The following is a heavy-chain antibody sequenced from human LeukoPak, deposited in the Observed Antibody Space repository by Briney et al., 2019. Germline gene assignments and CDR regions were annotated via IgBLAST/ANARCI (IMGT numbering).Heavy chain of an antibody. D-gene: IGHD1-20*01. CDR3: ARDSNWSFDY. J-gene: IGHJ4*02. CDR1: GGTFSSYA. V-gene: IGHV3-49*04. CDR2: IRSQAYGGPT. Sequence: SCKASGGTFSSYAISWVRQAPGKGLEWVGFIRSQAYGGPTEYAASVKGRFTISRDDSKSIAYLQMNSLTTEDTAVYYCARDSNWSFDYWGQGTLVTVSS.